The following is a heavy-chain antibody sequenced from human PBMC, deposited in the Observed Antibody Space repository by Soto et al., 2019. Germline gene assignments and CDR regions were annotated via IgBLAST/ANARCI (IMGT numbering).Heavy chain of an antibody. J-gene: IGHJ4*02. CDR2: ITSGGTT. V-gene: IGHV3-23*01. D-gene: IGHD1-1*01. CDR1: GFAFSNYD. CDR3: VCRSGTSPDY. Sequence: EVQLLESGGGLVQPGGSLRLSCAASGFAFSNYDMGWVRQAPGKGLEWVSTITSGGTTYSADSVRGRLTLSRDNSRNTLYLQMNSLRADDTALYYRVCRSGTSPDYWGQGTLVTVSS.